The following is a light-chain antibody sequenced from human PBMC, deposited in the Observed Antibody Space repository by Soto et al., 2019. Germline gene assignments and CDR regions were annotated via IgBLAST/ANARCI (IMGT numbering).Light chain of an antibody. J-gene: IGKJ1*01. CDR2: AAS. CDR1: QSISSY. Sequence: IPMPQSPSSLSASVGARVTITCRASQSISSYLNWYQQKPGKAPKLLIYAASSLQSGVPSRFSGSGSGTDFTLTISSLQPEDFATYYCQQSYSTLWTFGQGTKVEIK. V-gene: IGKV1-39*01. CDR3: QQSYSTLWT.